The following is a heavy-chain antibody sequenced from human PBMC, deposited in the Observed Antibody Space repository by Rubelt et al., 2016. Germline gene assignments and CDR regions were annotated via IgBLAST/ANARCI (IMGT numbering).Heavy chain of an antibody. J-gene: IGHJ4*02. CDR2: NSGGT. CDR3: ASIAVAGTWDRDY. D-gene: IGHD6-19*01. Sequence: NSGGTNYAQKFQGRVTMTRDTSIGTAYMELSRLRSDDTAVYYCASIAVAGTWDRDYWGQGTLVTVSS. V-gene: IGHV1-2*02.